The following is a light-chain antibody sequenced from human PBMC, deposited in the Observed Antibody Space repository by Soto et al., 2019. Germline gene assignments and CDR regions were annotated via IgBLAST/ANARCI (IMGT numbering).Light chain of an antibody. V-gene: IGKV3-15*01. J-gene: IGKJ1*01. Sequence: KLLTQSPGTLSLSPGERSTLSCRASQSVSSNLAWYQQKPGQAPRLLIYGASTRATGIPARFSGSGSGTEFTLTISSLQSEDVATYYCQKYNSAPRTFGQGTKVDIK. CDR2: GAS. CDR1: QSVSSN. CDR3: QKYNSAPRT.